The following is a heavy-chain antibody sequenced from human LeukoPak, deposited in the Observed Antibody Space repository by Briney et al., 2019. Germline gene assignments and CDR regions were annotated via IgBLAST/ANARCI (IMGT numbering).Heavy chain of an antibody. D-gene: IGHD3-10*01. V-gene: IGHV4-59*08. Sequence: SETLSLTCTVSGGSISSYYWSWIRQPPRKGLEWIGYIYYSGSTNYNPSLKSRVTISVDTSKNQFSLKLSSVTAADTAVYYCARHGSGSVSGMDVWGQGTTVTVSS. J-gene: IGHJ6*02. CDR1: GGSISSYY. CDR3: ARHGSGSVSGMDV. CDR2: IYYSGST.